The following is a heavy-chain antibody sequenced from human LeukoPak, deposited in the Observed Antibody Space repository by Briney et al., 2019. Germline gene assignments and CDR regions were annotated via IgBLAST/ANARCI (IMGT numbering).Heavy chain of an antibody. CDR1: GFTFSRHW. Sequence: GGSLRLSCAASGFTFSRHWMSWVRQAPAKGLEWVANIKEDGSEKYYVDSMKGRFTISRDNARNSLYLQMNSLRAEDTAVYYCAREVHAAVTDFDYWGQGTLVTVSS. CDR3: AREVHAAVTDFDY. D-gene: IGHD6-13*01. V-gene: IGHV3-7*01. CDR2: IKEDGSEK. J-gene: IGHJ4*02.